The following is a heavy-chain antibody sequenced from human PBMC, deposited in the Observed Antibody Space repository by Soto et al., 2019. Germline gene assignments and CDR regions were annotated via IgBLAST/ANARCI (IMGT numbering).Heavy chain of an antibody. CDR1: GFTFSSYG. Sequence: QVQLVESGGGVVQPGRSLRLSCAASGFTFSSYGMHWVRQAPGKGLEGVPVISYDGSKKYYADSVKGRFTISRDNSKNTLYLQMNSLRAEDTAVYYWANASPEGRRGFDDWGQGTLVTVYS. J-gene: IGHJ4*02. CDR2: ISYDGSKK. D-gene: IGHD3-10*01. CDR3: ANASPEGRRGFDD. V-gene: IGHV3-30*18.